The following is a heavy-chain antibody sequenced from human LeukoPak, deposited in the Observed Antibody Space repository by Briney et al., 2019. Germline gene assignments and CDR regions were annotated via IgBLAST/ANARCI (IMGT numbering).Heavy chain of an antibody. CDR1: GGTFNSYA. V-gene: IGHV1-69*06. Sequence: ASVKVSCKASGGTFNSYAICWVRQAPRQGLEWMGGSIPMSDTANYPQKFRGRLTITADIPTSTVYMELSSLRSEDTAVYYCARVPRRGYYDSSGQIGFMDVWGKGTTVTVSS. J-gene: IGHJ6*03. CDR3: ARVPRRGYYDSSGQIGFMDV. CDR2: SIPMSDTA. D-gene: IGHD3-22*01.